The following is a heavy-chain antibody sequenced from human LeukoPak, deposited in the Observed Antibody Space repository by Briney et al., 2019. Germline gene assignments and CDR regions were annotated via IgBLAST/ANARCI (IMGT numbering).Heavy chain of an antibody. CDR1: GSTFSSYG. Sequence: PGGSLRLSCAASGSTFSSYGMHWVRQAPGKGLEWVAVIWYDGSNKYYADSVKGRFTISRDNSKNTLYLQMNSLRAEDTAVYYCARDRRGFDYGDYVLFRPVDYWGQGTLVTVSS. D-gene: IGHD4-17*01. V-gene: IGHV3-33*01. CDR2: IWYDGSNK. CDR3: ARDRRGFDYGDYVLFRPVDY. J-gene: IGHJ4*02.